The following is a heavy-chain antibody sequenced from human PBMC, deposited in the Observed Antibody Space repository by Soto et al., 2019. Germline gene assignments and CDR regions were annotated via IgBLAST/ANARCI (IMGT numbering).Heavy chain of an antibody. CDR3: ARVMAVQAFDI. CDR1: GYIFTRYG. D-gene: IGHD4-17*01. J-gene: IGHJ3*02. CDR2: INAGTGQV. V-gene: IGHV1-3*01. Sequence: ASVKVSCKASGYIFTRYGIHWVRQAPGQGLEWVGWINAGTGQVKFSQKFQGRVSITRDTSASTAYMELSSLKSEDTAVYYCARVMAVQAFDIWGQGTKVTVSS.